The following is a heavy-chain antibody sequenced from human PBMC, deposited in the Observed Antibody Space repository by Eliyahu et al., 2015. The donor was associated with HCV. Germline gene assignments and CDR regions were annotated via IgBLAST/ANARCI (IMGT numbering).Heavy chain of an antibody. Sequence: QVQLVQSGAEVKKPGSSVKVSCKASGGTFNTHTISWVRQAPGQGLEWMGGIFPIFGTARYAQNFQGRATITADESTSTAYMELTTLRSEDTAIYYCALEGGSSGPRWFDPWGQGTLVTVSS. CDR1: GGTFNTHT. CDR2: IFPIFGTA. V-gene: IGHV1-69*01. CDR3: ALEGGSSGPRWFDP. D-gene: IGHD3-22*01. J-gene: IGHJ5*02.